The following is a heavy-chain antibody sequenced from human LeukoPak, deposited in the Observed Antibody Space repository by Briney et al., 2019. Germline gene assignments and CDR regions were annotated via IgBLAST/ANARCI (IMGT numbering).Heavy chain of an antibody. CDR2: IYHSGST. Sequence: SETLSLTCAVSGGSISSGGYSWSWIRQPPGKGLEWIGYIYHSGSTYYNPSLKSRVTISVDRSKNQFSLKLSSVTAADTAVYYCAREERSYFDYWGQGTLVTVSS. J-gene: IGHJ4*02. V-gene: IGHV4-30-2*01. CDR1: GGSISSGGYS. CDR3: AREERSYFDY.